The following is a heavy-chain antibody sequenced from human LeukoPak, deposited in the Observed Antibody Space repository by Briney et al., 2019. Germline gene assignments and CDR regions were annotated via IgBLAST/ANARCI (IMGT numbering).Heavy chain of an antibody. CDR2: INPGGANT. CDR3: ARIRDGYNDAHDI. CDR1: GYTFTNYY. V-gene: IGHV1-46*01. D-gene: IGHD5-24*01. Sequence: SVKVSCKASGYTFTNYYIHWVRQAPGQGLEWMGLINPGGANTNYAQNFQGRVTMTRGTSTSTVYMELSSLRSEDTAIYYCARIRDGYNDAHDIWGQGTAVTVPS. J-gene: IGHJ3*02.